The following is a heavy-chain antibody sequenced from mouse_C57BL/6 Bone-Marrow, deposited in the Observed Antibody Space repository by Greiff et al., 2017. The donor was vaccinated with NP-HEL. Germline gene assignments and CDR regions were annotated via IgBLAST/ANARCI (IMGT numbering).Heavy chain of an antibody. CDR1: GYTFTSYW. CDR3: ARPVVAPDYAMDY. CDR2: IYPGSGST. D-gene: IGHD1-1*01. V-gene: IGHV1-55*01. J-gene: IGHJ4*01. Sequence: VQLQQPGAELVKPGASVKMSCKASGYTFTSYWITWVKQRPGQGLEWIGDIYPGSGSTNYNEKFKSKATLTVDTSSSTAYMQLSSLTSEDSAVYYCARPVVAPDYAMDYWGQGTSVTVSS.